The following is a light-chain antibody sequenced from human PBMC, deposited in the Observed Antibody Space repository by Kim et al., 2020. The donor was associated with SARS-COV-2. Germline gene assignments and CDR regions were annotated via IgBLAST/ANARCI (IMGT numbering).Light chain of an antibody. Sequence: ASVKLTCTLSSGHSSYVIAWHQQQPEKGPRYLMKLNSDGSHSKGDGIPDRFSGSSSGAERYLTISSLQSEDEADYYCQTWGTGIRVFGTGTKVTVL. V-gene: IGLV4-69*01. J-gene: IGLJ1*01. CDR2: LNSDGSH. CDR1: SGHSSYV. CDR3: QTWGTGIRV.